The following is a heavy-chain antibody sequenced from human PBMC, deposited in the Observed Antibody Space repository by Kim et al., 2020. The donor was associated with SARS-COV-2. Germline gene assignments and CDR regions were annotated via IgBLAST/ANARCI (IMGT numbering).Heavy chain of an antibody. CDR1: GFTFSSYG. J-gene: IGHJ4*01. D-gene: IGHD2-15*01. CDR3: AKGFVVVVAATHAGFDY. CDR2: ISYDGSNK. V-gene: IGHV3-30*18. Sequence: GGSLRLSCAASGFTFSSYGMHWVRQAPGKGLEWVAVISYDGSNKYYADSVKGRFTISRDNSKNTLYLQMNSLRAEDTAVYYCAKGFVVVVAATHAGFDY.